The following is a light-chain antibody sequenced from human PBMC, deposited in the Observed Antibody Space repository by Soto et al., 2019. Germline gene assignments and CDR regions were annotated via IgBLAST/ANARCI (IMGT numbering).Light chain of an antibody. J-gene: IGLJ1*01. Sequence: QSVLXQPASVSGSPGQSITISCTGTSSYVGGYNYVSWYQHHPGKAPKLMIYDVSNRPSGVSNRFSGSKSGNTASLTISGLQAEDEADYYCSSYTSSSTRVFGTGTKVTVL. CDR2: DVS. V-gene: IGLV2-14*03. CDR3: SSYTSSSTRV. CDR1: SSYVGGYNY.